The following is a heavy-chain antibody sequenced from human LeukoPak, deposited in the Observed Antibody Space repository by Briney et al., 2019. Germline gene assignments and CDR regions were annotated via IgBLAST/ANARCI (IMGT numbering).Heavy chain of an antibody. Sequence: GASVKVSCKASGYTFTGYYMHWVRQAPGQGLEWMGRINPNSGGTSYAQKFQGRVTMTRDTSISTAYMELSRLRSDDTAVYYCAGVLRFLEWSTNFDYWGQGTLVTVSS. CDR2: INPNSGGT. CDR3: AGVLRFLEWSTNFDY. CDR1: GYTFTGYY. V-gene: IGHV1-2*06. D-gene: IGHD3-3*01. J-gene: IGHJ4*02.